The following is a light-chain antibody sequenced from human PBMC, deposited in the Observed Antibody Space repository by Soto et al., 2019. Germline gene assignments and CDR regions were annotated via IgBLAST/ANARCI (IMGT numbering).Light chain of an antibody. Sequence: IVLTQSPGTLSLSPGERATLYCRASQSVSSSYLAWYQQKLGQAPRLLIYGASSRATGIPDRFSGSGSGTDFTLTISSLQSEDFAVYYCQQYNNWPSITFGQGTRLEIK. V-gene: IGKV3-20*01. CDR3: QQYNNWPSIT. CDR1: QSVSSSY. CDR2: GAS. J-gene: IGKJ5*01.